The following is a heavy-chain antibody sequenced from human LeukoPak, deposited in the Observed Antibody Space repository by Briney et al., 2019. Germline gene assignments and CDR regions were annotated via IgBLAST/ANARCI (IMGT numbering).Heavy chain of an antibody. CDR2: ISGSGGST. Sequence: PGGSLRLSCAASGFTFSSYAMSWVRQAPGKGLEWVSGISGSGGSTYYADSVKGRFTISRDNSKNTLYLQMNSLRAADTAVYYCAKESGYSVYDYGDYWGQGTLVTVSS. CDR1: GFTFSSYA. CDR3: AKESGYSVYDYGDY. D-gene: IGHD5/OR15-5a*01. V-gene: IGHV3-23*01. J-gene: IGHJ4*02.